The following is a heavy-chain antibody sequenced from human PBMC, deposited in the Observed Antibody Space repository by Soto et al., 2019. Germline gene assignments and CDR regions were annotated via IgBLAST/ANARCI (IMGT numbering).Heavy chain of an antibody. CDR3: ATVPPDCSGGSCDDY. CDR2: ISSSGSTI. V-gene: IGHV3-11*01. D-gene: IGHD2-15*01. CDR1: GFTFSDYY. Sequence: PGGSLRLSCAASGFTFSDYYMSWIRQAPGKGLEWVSYISSSGSTIYYADSVKGRFTISRDNAKNSLYLQMNSLRAEDTAVYYCATVPPDCSGGSCDDYWGQGTLVTVSS. J-gene: IGHJ4*02.